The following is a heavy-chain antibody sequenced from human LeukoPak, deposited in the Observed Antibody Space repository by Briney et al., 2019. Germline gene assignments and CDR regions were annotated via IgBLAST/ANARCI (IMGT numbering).Heavy chain of an antibody. D-gene: IGHD2-2*01. V-gene: IGHV3-30-3*01. CDR2: ISYDGSNK. CDR1: GFTFGSYA. CDR3: ARVGYQKPVRYYYYGMDV. J-gene: IGHJ6*02. Sequence: GGSLRLSCAASGFTFGSYAMHWVRQAPGKGLEWVAVISYDGSNKYYADSVKGRFTISRDNSKNTLYLQMNSLRAEDTAVYYCARVGYQKPVRYYYYGMDVWGQGTTVTVSS.